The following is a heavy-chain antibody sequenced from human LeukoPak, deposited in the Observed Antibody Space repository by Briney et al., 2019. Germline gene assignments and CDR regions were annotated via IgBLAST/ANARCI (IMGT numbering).Heavy chain of an antibody. J-gene: IGHJ4*02. V-gene: IGHV3-30*18. CDR1: GFTFSSYG. CDR3: GKVIHESGSHFHRPSFDY. D-gene: IGHD3-10*01. Sequence: PGGSLRLSCAASGFTFSSYGMHWVRQAPGKGLEWVAVISYDGSNKYYADSVKGRFTVSRDNSENTLYLQMNSLRAEDTAVYYCGKVIHESGSHFHRPSFDYWGQGTLVTVSS. CDR2: ISYDGSNK.